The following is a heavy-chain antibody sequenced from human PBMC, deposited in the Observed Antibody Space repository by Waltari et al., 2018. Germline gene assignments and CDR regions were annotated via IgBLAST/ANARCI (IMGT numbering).Heavy chain of an antibody. Sequence: QVQLVQSGAEVKKTGASVKVPCKDSGYTFTGYYMHWVRQAPGQGLEWMGWINPNSGGTNYAQKFQGRVTMTRDTSISTAYMELSRLRSDDTAVYYCAREYRGIAARSPFSPWGQGTLVTVSS. CDR3: AREYRGIAARSPFSP. CDR2: INPNSGGT. CDR1: GYTFTGYY. V-gene: IGHV1-2*02. J-gene: IGHJ5*02. D-gene: IGHD6-6*01.